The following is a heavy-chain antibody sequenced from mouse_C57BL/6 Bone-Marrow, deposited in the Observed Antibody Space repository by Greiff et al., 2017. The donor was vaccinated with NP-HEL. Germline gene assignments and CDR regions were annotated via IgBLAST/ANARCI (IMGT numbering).Heavy chain of an antibody. D-gene: IGHD1-1*01. CDR3: TTYPPTGVERAWFAY. J-gene: IGHJ3*01. CDR1: GFNIKDYY. Sequence: VQLQQSGAELVRPGASVKLSCTASGFNIKDYYMHWVKQRPEQGLEWIGRIDPEDGDTEYAPKFQGKATMTADTSSNTAYLQLSSLTSEDTAVYYCTTYPPTGVERAWFAYWGQGTLVTVSA. V-gene: IGHV14-1*01. CDR2: IDPEDGDT.